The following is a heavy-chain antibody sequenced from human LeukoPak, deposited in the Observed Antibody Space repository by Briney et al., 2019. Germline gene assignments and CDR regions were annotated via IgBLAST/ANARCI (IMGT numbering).Heavy chain of an antibody. CDR2: IRGSGGGT. V-gene: IGHV3-23*01. D-gene: IGHD6-19*01. Sequence: PGGSLRLSCAASGLTFSTYAMSWVRQAPGKGLEWVSAIRGSGGGTYYADSVKGRFTISRDNSKNTLYLQMNSLRDEDTALYYCAKAGIGVVGYFDYWGQGTLVTVSS. CDR1: GLTFSTYA. CDR3: AKAGIGVVGYFDY. J-gene: IGHJ4*02.